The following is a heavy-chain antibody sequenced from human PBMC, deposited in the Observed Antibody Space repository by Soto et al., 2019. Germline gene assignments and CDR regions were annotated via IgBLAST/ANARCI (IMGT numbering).Heavy chain of an antibody. CDR2: INPNSGDT. Sequence: QVQLVQSGAEVKKPGASVKVSCKASGYTFTGYYMHWVRQAPGQGLEWMGWINPNSGDTNYAQKFQGWVTMTRDTSISTAYMELSRLRSDDTAVYYCARGPYCGGDCYSGAIDYWGQGTLVTVSS. D-gene: IGHD2-21*01. J-gene: IGHJ4*02. CDR3: ARGPYCGGDCYSGAIDY. CDR1: GYTFTGYY. V-gene: IGHV1-2*04.